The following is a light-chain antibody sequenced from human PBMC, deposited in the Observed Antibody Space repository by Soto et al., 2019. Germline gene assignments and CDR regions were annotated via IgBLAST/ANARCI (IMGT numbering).Light chain of an antibody. V-gene: IGKV3-15*01. CDR3: QQYNNWPRT. CDR1: QSVSSN. CDR2: GAS. J-gene: IGKJ2*02. Sequence: EVVMPQSPATLSVSPGERAALSCRASQSVSSNLAWYQQKPGQAPMLLIYGASTRATGIPARFSGSGSGTEFTLTISSLQSEDFAVYYCQQYNNWPRTFGQGTKLELK.